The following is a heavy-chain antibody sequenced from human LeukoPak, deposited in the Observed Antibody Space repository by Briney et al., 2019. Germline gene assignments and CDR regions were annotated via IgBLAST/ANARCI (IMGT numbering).Heavy chain of an antibody. Sequence: ASVKVSCKASGYTFTSYYMHWVRQAPGQGLEWMGIINPSGGSTSYAQKFQGRVTITADESTSTAYMELSSLRSEDTAVYYCATSFYYYDSSGYYPTDYWGQGTLVTVSS. CDR3: ATSFYYYDSSGYYPTDY. J-gene: IGHJ4*02. V-gene: IGHV1-46*01. D-gene: IGHD3-22*01. CDR1: GYTFTSYY. CDR2: INPSGGST.